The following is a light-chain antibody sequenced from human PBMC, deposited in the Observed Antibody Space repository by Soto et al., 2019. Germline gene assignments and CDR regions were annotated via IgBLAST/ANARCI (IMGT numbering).Light chain of an antibody. Sequence: QPVLTQPPSASGTPGQRVTISCSGSSSNIGSNYVYWYQQLPGTAPKLLIYRNNHRPSGVPDRFSGSKSGTSASLAISGLRSEDEADYYCAAWDDSLSGPRVVFGGGTQLTVL. CDR3: AAWDDSLSGPRVV. V-gene: IGLV1-47*01. CDR2: RNN. J-gene: IGLJ2*01. CDR1: SSNIGSNY.